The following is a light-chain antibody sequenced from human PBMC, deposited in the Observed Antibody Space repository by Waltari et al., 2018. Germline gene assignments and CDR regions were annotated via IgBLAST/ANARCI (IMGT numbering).Light chain of an antibody. J-gene: IGKJ3*01. Sequence: EIVLTQSPATLSLSPGERATLSCRASQSVSSYLAWYQQNPGQAPRLLIYDASNRATGIPARFSGSGSGTDFTLTISSLEPEDFAVYYCQQRYNWPPFTFGPGTKVDIK. CDR2: DAS. CDR1: QSVSSY. V-gene: IGKV3-11*01. CDR3: QQRYNWPPFT.